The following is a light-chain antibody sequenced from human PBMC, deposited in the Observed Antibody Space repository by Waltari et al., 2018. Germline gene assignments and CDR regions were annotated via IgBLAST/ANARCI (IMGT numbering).Light chain of an antibody. J-gene: IGLJ1*01. CDR2: DDY. Sequence: SYVLTQPPSVSVAPGKTARITCGGNKIASKRVHWYQQRPGQAPVLVVNDDYDRPSGFPERFSGSKSGNTATLTISGVEAGDEADYSCQVWDGSSDHYVFGTGTKVTVL. CDR3: QVWDGSSDHYV. V-gene: IGLV3-21*03. CDR1: KIASKR.